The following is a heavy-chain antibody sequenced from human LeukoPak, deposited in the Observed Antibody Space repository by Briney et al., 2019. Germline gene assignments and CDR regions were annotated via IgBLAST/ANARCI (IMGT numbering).Heavy chain of an antibody. CDR3: ARAKDFVVV. CDR2: IRYDGSNK. CDR1: GFTFSSYG. D-gene: IGHD2-15*01. J-gene: IGHJ6*04. V-gene: IGHV3-30*02. Sequence: PGGSLRLSCAASGFTFSSYGMHWVRQAPGKGLEWVAFIRYDGSNKYYADSVKGRFTISRDNAKNSLHPQMNSLRAEDTAVYYCARAKDFVVVWGKGTTVTVSP.